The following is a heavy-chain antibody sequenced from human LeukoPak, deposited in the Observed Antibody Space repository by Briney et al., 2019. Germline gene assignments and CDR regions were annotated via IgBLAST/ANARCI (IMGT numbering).Heavy chain of an antibody. CDR1: GGSIGSSSNY. CDR2: IYYSGTT. D-gene: IGHD6-13*01. V-gene: IGHV4-39*07. Sequence: SETLSLTCTVSGGSIGSSSNYWGWIRQPPGEGLEWIGNIYYSGTTYYNPSLKSRVTISVDTSKNQFSLKLSSVTAADTAVYYCARTTEAHSWRTRYYDYYMDVWGKGTTVAVSS. CDR3: ARTTEAHSWRTRYYDYYMDV. J-gene: IGHJ6*03.